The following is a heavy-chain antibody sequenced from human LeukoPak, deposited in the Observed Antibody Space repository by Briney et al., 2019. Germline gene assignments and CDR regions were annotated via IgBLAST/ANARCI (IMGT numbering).Heavy chain of an antibody. CDR2: ISSSSSTI. CDR1: GFTFTDGY. J-gene: IGHJ5*02. V-gene: IGHV3-11*04. CDR3: ARPSRYCSGGNCFEVWFDP. D-gene: IGHD2-15*01. Sequence: GGSLRLSCAASGFTFTDGYMSWIRQAPGKGLEWVSYISSSSSTIYYADSVKGRFTISRDNAKNSLYLQMNSLRDEDTAVYYCARPSRYCSGGNCFEVWFDPWGQGTLVTVSS.